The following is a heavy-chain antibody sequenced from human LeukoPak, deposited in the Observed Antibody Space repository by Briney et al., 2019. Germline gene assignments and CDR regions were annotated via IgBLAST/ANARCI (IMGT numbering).Heavy chain of an antibody. D-gene: IGHD2-21*01. J-gene: IGHJ4*02. CDR2: TLYSGST. CDR3: ARSVHISAPFDV. CDR1: GASISSSSYY. V-gene: IGHV4-39*01. Sequence: SETLSLTCTVSGASISSSSYYWGWIRQPPGKRLEWIGNTLYSGSTYYTPSLRSRVTISVDTSKNQFSLKLNSVTAADTAVYYCARSVHISAPFDVWGQGTLVTVSS.